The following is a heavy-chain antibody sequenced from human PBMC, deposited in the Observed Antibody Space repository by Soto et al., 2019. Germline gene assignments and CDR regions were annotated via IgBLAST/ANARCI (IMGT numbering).Heavy chain of an antibody. CDR2: IWYDGSNK. D-gene: IGHD2-2*01. CDR3: AGDGCSSTSCYPYYYYYGMDV. CDR1: GFTFSSYG. V-gene: IGHV3-33*01. Sequence: HPGGSLRLSCAASGFTFSSYGMHWVRQAPGKGLEWVAVIWYDGSNKYYADSVKGRFTISRDNSKNTLYLQMNSLRAEDTAVYYCAGDGCSSTSCYPYYYYYGMDVWGQGTTVTVSS. J-gene: IGHJ6*02.